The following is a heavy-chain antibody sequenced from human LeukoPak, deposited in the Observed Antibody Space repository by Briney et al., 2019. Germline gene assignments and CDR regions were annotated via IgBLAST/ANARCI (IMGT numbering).Heavy chain of an antibody. Sequence: SETLSLTCTVSGGSISSSSEYWGWNRQAPGRGMEWMGSIDYSGSTYDNPSRKRRVIISVDTEKNQFSLKLSSVTAADTAVYYCARHGSAVAGTIDYWGQATLVTVSS. CDR3: ARHGSAVAGTIDY. V-gene: IGHV4-39*01. D-gene: IGHD6-19*01. J-gene: IGHJ4*02. CDR1: GGSISSSSEY. CDR2: IDYSGST.